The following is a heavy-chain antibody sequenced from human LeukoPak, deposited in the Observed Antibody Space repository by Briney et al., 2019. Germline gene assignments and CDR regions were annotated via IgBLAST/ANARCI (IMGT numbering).Heavy chain of an antibody. V-gene: IGHV3-74*01. Sequence: TGGSLRLSCAASGFTFSSYWMHWVRQAPGKGLVWVSRIKSDGSTTTYADSMKGRFTISRDNAKNTLYLQMNSLRAEDTAVYYCAVKWTYDGFDIWGQGTMVTVSS. J-gene: IGHJ3*02. CDR2: IKSDGSTT. CDR1: GFTFSSYW. CDR3: AVKWTYDGFDI. D-gene: IGHD1-26*01.